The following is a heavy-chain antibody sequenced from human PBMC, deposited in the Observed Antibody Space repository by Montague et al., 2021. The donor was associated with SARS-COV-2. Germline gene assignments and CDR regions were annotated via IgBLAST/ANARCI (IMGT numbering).Heavy chain of an antibody. J-gene: IGHJ4*02. CDR2: INHSGTT. CDR3: ARWDPQTLTMIGLRGKSAIGY. CDR1: GGSFSGYY. Sequence: SETLSLTCAVYGGSFSGYYCTWIRQSPGKGLEWIAEINHSGTTNYNFNPSLRSRVTISVDTSKSQFSLKLSSVTAADTGVYYCARWDPQTLTMIGLRGKSAIGYWSQGTLVTVSS. D-gene: IGHD4-23*01. V-gene: IGHV4-34*01.